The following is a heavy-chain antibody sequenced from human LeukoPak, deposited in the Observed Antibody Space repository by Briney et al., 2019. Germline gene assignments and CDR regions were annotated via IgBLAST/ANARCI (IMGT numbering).Heavy chain of an antibody. CDR2: IYDTGST. CDR1: GASISSYY. J-gene: IGHJ4*02. Sequence: SETLSLTCTVSGASISSYYWSWIRQPAGKALEWIGRIYDTGSTTYNPSLESRVTMSVDMSKNQFSLKLRSVTAADTAVYYCARDVVAARGSFDYWGQGTLVTVSS. D-gene: IGHD2-2*01. V-gene: IGHV4-4*07. CDR3: ARDVVAARGSFDY.